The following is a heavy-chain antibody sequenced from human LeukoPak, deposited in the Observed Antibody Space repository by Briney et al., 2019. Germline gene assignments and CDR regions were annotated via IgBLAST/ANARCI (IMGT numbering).Heavy chain of an antibody. V-gene: IGHV3-30*02. CDR2: IQYDGSNE. J-gene: IGHJ3*02. CDR1: RFTFSSYG. Sequence: GGSLRLSCAASRFTFSSYGMHWVRQAPGKGLEWVAYIQYDGSNEQYADSVKGRFSISRDSSKNTLYLQMNSLRAEDTAVYYCAKGGRWYLTHDAFDIWGQGTMVTVSS. CDR3: AKGGRWYLTHDAFDI. D-gene: IGHD2-15*01.